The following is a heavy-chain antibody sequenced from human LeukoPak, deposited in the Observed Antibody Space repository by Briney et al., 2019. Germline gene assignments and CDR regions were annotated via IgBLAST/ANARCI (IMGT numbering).Heavy chain of an antibody. D-gene: IGHD6-13*01. J-gene: IGHJ4*02. Sequence: ASVKVSCKASGYTFTGYYMHWVRPAPGQGREWMGWINPNSGGTNYAQKFQGRVTMTRDTSNSTAYMELSRLRSDDAAVYYCARGVLRPYSSSWYAIYWGQGTLVTVSS. CDR1: GYTFTGYY. CDR2: INPNSGGT. CDR3: ARGVLRPYSSSWYAIY. V-gene: IGHV1-2*02.